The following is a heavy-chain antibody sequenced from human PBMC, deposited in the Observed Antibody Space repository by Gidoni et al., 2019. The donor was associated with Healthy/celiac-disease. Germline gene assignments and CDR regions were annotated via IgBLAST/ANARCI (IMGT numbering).Heavy chain of an antibody. J-gene: IGHJ5*02. CDR1: GYTFTGYY. D-gene: IGHD5-18*01. CDR3: ARDNRPDTAMAAFDP. Sequence: QVQLVQSGAEVKKPGASVKVSCKASGYTFTGYYMHWGRQAPGQGLEWMGWINPNSGGTNYAQKFQGRVTMTRDTSISTAYMELSRLRSDDTAVYYCARDNRPDTAMAAFDPWGQGTLVTVSS. V-gene: IGHV1-2*02. CDR2: INPNSGGT.